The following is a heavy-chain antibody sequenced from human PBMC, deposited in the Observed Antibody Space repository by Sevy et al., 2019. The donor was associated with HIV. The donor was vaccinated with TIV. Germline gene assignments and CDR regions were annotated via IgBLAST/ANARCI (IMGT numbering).Heavy chain of an antibody. CDR3: TRPLASDDTPEYFFDY. CDR1: GFTFGDYA. D-gene: IGHD2-15*01. V-gene: IGHV3-49*03. Sequence: GGSLRLSCTSSGFTFGDYAMSWFRQAPGKGLEWVAFIRRNSHEPYGGTTEYAASVKGRFTVSRDDSKSIAYLQMNSLKTEDTAVYYCTRPLASDDTPEYFFDYWGQGILVTVSS. CDR2: IRRNSHEPYGGTT. J-gene: IGHJ4*02.